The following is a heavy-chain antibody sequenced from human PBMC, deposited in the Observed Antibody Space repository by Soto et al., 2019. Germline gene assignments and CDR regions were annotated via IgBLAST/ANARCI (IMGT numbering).Heavy chain of an antibody. Sequence: SETLSLTCTVSGGSISNSYWSWIRQPPGKGLEWIAYIYYSGSTNYNPSLKSRVTISVDTSKKHFSLKLSSVTAADTAVYYCARGIGGTSDYWGQGTLVTVSS. V-gene: IGHV4-59*12. J-gene: IGHJ4*02. CDR2: IYYSGST. CDR1: GGSISNSY. CDR3: ARGIGGTSDY. D-gene: IGHD2-15*01.